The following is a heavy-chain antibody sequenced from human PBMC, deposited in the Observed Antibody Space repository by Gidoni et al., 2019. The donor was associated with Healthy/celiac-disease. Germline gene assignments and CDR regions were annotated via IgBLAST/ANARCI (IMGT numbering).Heavy chain of an antibody. CDR1: GGTFSSYA. J-gene: IGHJ3*02. CDR3: ARGGAGDLGAFDI. V-gene: IGHV1-69*06. D-gene: IGHD3-16*01. Sequence: QVQLVQSGAEVKKPGSSVKVSCKASGGTFSSYAISWVRQAPGQGLEWMGGIIPIFGTANYAQKSQGRVTIPADKSTSTAYMGLGSLRSEDTAVYYCARGGAGDLGAFDIWGQGTMVTVSS. CDR2: IIPIFGTA.